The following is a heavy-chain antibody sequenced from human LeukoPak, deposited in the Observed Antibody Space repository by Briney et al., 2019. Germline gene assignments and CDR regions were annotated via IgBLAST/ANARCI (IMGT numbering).Heavy chain of an antibody. CDR2: INPNSGGT. D-gene: IGHD3-22*01. CDR1: GYTFTGYY. CDR3: ARLPQLYYYDSSGYYGQGDY. V-gene: IGHV1-2*02. Sequence: GASVKVSCKASGYTFTGYYMHLVRQAPGQGLEWMGWINPNSGGTNYAQKFQGRVTMTRDTSISTAYMELSRLRSDDTAVYYCARLPQLYYYDSSGYYGQGDYWGQGTLVTVSS. J-gene: IGHJ4*02.